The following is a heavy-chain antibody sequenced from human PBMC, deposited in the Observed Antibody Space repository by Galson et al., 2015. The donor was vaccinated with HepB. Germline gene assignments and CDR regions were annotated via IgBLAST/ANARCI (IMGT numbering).Heavy chain of an antibody. CDR1: GFTFSPYD. CDR3: ARRIDS. J-gene: IGHJ4*02. V-gene: IGHV3-48*01. Sequence: SLRLSCAASGFTFSPYDMNWVRQAPGEGLEWISFISSSSRTIYYADSVKGRFTISRDNAKNSLYLQMNSLRAEDTAVYYCARRIDSWGQGTLVTVSS. CDR2: ISSSSRTI.